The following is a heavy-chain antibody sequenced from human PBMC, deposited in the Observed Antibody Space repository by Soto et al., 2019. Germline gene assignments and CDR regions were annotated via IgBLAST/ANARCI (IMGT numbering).Heavy chain of an antibody. D-gene: IGHD3-10*01. V-gene: IGHV3-21*01. CDR2: ISSSSSYI. CDR1: GFTFSSYS. Sequence: GGSLRLSCAASGFTFSSYSMNWVRQAPGKGLEWVSSISSSSSYIYYADSVKGRFTISRDNAKNSLYLQMNSLRAEDTAVYYCARDLAMVRGNWFDPWGQGTLVTVSS. J-gene: IGHJ5*02. CDR3: ARDLAMVRGNWFDP.